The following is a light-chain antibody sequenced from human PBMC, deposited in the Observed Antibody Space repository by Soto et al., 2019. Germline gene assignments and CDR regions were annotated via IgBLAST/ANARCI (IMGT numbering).Light chain of an antibody. CDR2: DVS. V-gene: IGLV2-14*03. CDR3: CSYTTSNTRQIV. J-gene: IGLJ1*01. Sequence: QSVLNQPASVSGSPGQSITISCTGTSSDVCGYNYVSWYQHHPGKAPKLMIYDVSNRPSGVSNRFSGSKSGNTASLTISGLQPEDEADYYCCSYTTSNTRQIVFGTGTRSPS. CDR1: SSDVCGYNY.